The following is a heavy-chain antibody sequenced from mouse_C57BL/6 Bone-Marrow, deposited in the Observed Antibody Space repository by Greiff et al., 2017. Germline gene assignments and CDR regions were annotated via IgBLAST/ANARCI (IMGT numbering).Heavy chain of an antibody. D-gene: IGHD4-1*01. CDR2: IYPTSGRT. CDR3: ARSGPLGRSFDY. J-gene: IGHJ2*01. V-gene: IGHV1-55*01. CDR1: GYTFTSYW. Sequence: QVQLQQPGAEPVKPGASVKMSCKASGYTFTSYWITWVKQRPGQGLEWIGDIYPTSGRTNYNEKFKSKAILTVDTSSNTAYMQLSSLTSEDSAVFCCARSGPLGRSFDYWGQGTTLTVSS.